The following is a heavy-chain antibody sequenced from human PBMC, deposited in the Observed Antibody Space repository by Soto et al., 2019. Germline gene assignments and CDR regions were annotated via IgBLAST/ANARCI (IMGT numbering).Heavy chain of an antibody. D-gene: IGHD2-15*01. CDR1: GGTYSSYA. V-gene: IGHV1-69*13. CDR2: IIPIFGTA. Sequence: SVTVSCKASGGTYSSYASSWVPPAPGQGLEWMGGIIPIFGTANYAQKFQGRVTITADESTSTAYMELSSLRSEDTAVYYCARGSCSGGSCYRDFDYWGQGTLVTVSS. CDR3: ARGSCSGGSCYRDFDY. J-gene: IGHJ4*02.